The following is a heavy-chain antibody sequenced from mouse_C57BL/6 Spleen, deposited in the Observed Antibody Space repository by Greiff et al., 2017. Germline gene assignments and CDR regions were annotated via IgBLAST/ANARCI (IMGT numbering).Heavy chain of an antibody. CDR1: GYTFTDYN. D-gene: IGHD1-1*01. Sequence: VQLQQSGPELVKPGASVKMSCKASGYTFTDYNMHWVKQSHGKSLEWIGYINPNNGGTSYNQKFKGKATLTVNKSSSTAYMELRSLTSEDSAVYYCARDYYYGSRFAYWGQGTLVTVSA. CDR3: ARDYYYGSRFAY. V-gene: IGHV1-22*01. CDR2: INPNNGGT. J-gene: IGHJ3*01.